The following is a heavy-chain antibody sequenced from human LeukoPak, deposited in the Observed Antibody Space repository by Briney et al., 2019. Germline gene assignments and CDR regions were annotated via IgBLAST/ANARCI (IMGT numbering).Heavy chain of an antibody. CDR2: IYYSGST. V-gene: IGHV4-39*07. D-gene: IGHD3-3*01. CDR1: GGSISSSSYY. CDR3: ARDKHDFWSGYYMGGHGAFDI. Sequence: PSETLSLTCTVSGGSISSSSYYWGWIRQPPGKGLEWIGSIYYSGSTYYNPSLKSRVTISVDTSKNQFSLKLSSVTAADTAVYYCARDKHDFWSGYYMGGHGAFDIWGQGTMVTVSS. J-gene: IGHJ3*02.